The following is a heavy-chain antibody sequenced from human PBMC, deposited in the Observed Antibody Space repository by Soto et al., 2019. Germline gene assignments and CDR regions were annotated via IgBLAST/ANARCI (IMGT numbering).Heavy chain of an antibody. J-gene: IGHJ4*02. CDR3: ARGIIVGGWYPYYFDY. CDR1: GYTFITYA. CDR2: INAGNGNT. V-gene: IGHV1-3*01. Sequence: ASVKVSCKASGYTFITYAMHWVRQAPGQRLEWMGWINAGNGNTKYSQKFQGRVSITGDTSASTAYMELSSLRSEDTAVYYCARGIIVGGWYPYYFDYWGQGTLVTVSS. D-gene: IGHD6-19*01.